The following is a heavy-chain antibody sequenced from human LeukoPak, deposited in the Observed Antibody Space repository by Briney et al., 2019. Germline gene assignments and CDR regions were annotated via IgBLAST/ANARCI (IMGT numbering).Heavy chain of an antibody. V-gene: IGHV3-11*05. Sequence: KSGGSLRLSCAASGFTFSDYYMSWIRQAPGKGLEWVSYISSSSSYTNYADSVKGRFTISRDNAKNSLYLQMNSLRAEDTAVYYCARDLGNWNDGDYFDYWGQGTLVTVSS. CDR1: GFTFSDYY. CDR3: ARDLGNWNDGDYFDY. CDR2: ISSSSSYT. D-gene: IGHD1-20*01. J-gene: IGHJ4*02.